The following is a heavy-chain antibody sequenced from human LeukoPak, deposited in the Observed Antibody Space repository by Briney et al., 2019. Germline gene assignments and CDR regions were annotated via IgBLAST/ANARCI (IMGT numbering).Heavy chain of an antibody. Sequence: ASVKVSCKSSGYTFTSYVINWVRQATGQGLEWMGWMNPNSGNTGYAQKFQGRVTMTRNTPISTAYMELSSLRSEDTAVYYCARSGYGCNSFDYWGQGTLVTVSS. V-gene: IGHV1-8*01. J-gene: IGHJ4*02. CDR1: GYTFTSYV. D-gene: IGHD4-23*01. CDR2: MNPNSGNT. CDR3: ARSGYGCNSFDY.